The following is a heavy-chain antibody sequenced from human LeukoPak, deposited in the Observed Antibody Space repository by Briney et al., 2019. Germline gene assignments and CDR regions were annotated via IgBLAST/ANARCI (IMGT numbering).Heavy chain of an antibody. D-gene: IGHD6-13*01. CDR3: ARDRGSSWYDN. Sequence: PGGSLRLSCAASGFTVGSNHVSWLRLAPGKGLEWVSIIYTAGNTYYADSVKGRFTISRDNAKNSLYLQMNSLRSEDTAVYYCARDRGSSWYDNWGQGTLVTVSS. CDR1: GFTVGSNH. V-gene: IGHV3-53*01. J-gene: IGHJ5*02. CDR2: IYTAGNT.